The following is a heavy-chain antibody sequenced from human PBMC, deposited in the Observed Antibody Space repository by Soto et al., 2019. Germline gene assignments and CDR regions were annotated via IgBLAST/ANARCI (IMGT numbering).Heavy chain of an antibody. CDR3: AGSPEATDYYYYYMDV. J-gene: IGHJ6*03. Sequence: PSGTLSLTCAVYGGSFSGYYWSWIRQPPGKGLEWIGEINHSGSTNYNPSLKSRVNISVDTSENQFSLKLSSVTAADTAVYYCAGSPEATDYYYYYMDVWGKGTTVTVSS. CDR1: GGSFSGYY. V-gene: IGHV4-34*01. CDR2: INHSGST.